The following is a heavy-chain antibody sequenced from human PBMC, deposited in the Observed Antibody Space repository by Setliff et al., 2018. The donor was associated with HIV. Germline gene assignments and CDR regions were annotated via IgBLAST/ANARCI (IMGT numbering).Heavy chain of an antibody. D-gene: IGHD6-19*01. Sequence: ASVKVSCKASGYTFTSYDINWVRQATGQGLXXXGWMNPNSGNTGYAQKFQGRVTMTRNTSISTAYMELSSLRSEATAVYSWSRDPIEYQWLAICNYYYYMDVWGKGTTVTVSS. V-gene: IGHV1-8*01. J-gene: IGHJ6*03. CDR2: MNPNSGNT. CDR1: GYTFTSYD. CDR3: SRDPIEYQWLAICNYYYYMDV.